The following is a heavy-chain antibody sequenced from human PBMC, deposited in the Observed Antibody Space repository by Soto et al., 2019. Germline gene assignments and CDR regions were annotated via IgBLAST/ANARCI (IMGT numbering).Heavy chain of an antibody. CDR1: GYTFTSYG. Sequence: ASVKGSCKASGYTFTSYGLSWVRQAPGQGLEWMGWISAYNGNTNYAQKLQGRVTMTTDTSTTTAYMELRSLRSNDTAIYYCAMVDVYVTPSPQDVWGQGTTVTVSS. CDR3: AMVDVYVTPSPQDV. D-gene: IGHD3-16*01. V-gene: IGHV1-18*01. CDR2: ISAYNGNT. J-gene: IGHJ6*02.